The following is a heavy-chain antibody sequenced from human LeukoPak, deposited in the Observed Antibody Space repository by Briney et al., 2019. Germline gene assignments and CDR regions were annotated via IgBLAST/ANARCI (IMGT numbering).Heavy chain of an antibody. CDR2: IYYSGST. V-gene: IGHV4-39*01. Sequence: GSLRLSCAASGFTFSDYYMSWIRQAPGKGLEWIGSIYYSGSTYYNPSLKSRVTISVDTSKNQFSLKLSSVTAADTAVYYCARRSRDGYRNFDYWGQGTLVTVSS. D-gene: IGHD5-24*01. CDR3: ARRSRDGYRNFDY. J-gene: IGHJ4*02. CDR1: GFTFSDYY.